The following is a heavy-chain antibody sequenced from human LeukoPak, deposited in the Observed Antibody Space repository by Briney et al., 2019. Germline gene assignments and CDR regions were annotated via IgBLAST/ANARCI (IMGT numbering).Heavy chain of an antibody. CDR1: VNTYSTYT. CDR3: AREGYYDSSGYSRTDYFHY. J-gene: IGHJ4*02. V-gene: IGHV1-69*08. CDR2: IILLLGET. D-gene: IGHD3-22*01. Sequence: SVKVSCKASVNTYSTYTISGVRQAPGQGLEWMGKIILLLGETNYAQRFQGRVTITADKATNTVFMELSNLGSEDTAVYYCAREGYYDSSGYSRTDYFHYWGQGAPVTVSS.